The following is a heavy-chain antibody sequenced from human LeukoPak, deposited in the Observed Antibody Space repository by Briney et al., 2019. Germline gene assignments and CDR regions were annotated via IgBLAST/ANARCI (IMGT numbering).Heavy chain of an antibody. V-gene: IGHV3-23*01. D-gene: IGHD3-22*01. CDR1: GFTFSNYG. J-gene: IGHJ4*02. CDR2: ISGSGGSA. Sequence: GGSLRLSCAASGFTFSNYGMSWVRQAPGKGLEWVSTISGSGGSAYYADSVKGRFTISRDNSKNTLYLQMKSLRADDTAVYYCAKSPETYFYDSSGYYYGFDYWGQGTLVTVSS. CDR3: AKSPETYFYDSSGYYYGFDY.